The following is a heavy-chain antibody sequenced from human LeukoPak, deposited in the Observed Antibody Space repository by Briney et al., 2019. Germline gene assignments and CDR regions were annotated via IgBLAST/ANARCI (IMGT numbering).Heavy chain of an antibody. CDR3: ARGRGPYGWFDP. CDR1: GFSSNSYW. Sequence: GGSLRLSCAASGFSSNSYWMHWARQAPGKGLVWVTRINGDGSSINYADSVKGRFTISRDNAKNTLYLQMNSLRVEDTAVYYCARGRGPYGWFDPWGQGTLVTVSS. D-gene: IGHD3-10*01. J-gene: IGHJ5*02. CDR2: INGDGSSI. V-gene: IGHV3-74*01.